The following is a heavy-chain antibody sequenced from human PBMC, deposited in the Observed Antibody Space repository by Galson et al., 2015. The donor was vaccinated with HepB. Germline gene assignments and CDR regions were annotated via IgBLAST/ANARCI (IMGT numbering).Heavy chain of an antibody. V-gene: IGHV3-49*03. Sequence: SLRLSCAASGFTFGDHAMTWFRQAPGKGLEWVAFIRSKAYGGTTEYAASVKGRFTISRDDSKSITYLQMNSLKTEDTAVYYCVRVAGFYGFDIWGQGTMVTVSS. CDR1: GFTFGDHA. J-gene: IGHJ3*02. CDR3: VRVAGFYGFDI. CDR2: IRSKAYGGTT. D-gene: IGHD6-19*01.